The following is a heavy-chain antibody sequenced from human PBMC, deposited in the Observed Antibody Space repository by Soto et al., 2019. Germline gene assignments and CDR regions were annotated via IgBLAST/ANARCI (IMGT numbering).Heavy chain of an antibody. CDR1: GFSFSNYG. CDR3: AKDASSHPAIGTFFDY. V-gene: IGHV3-30*18. Sequence: QVQLVESGGGVVQPGRSLRLSCVASGFSFSNYGMHWVRQAPGKGLEWVAVISYDGSYKYYAESVKGRFTISRDNSKNTPYLHMDSLRAEDTAVYYCAKDASSHPAIGTFFDYWGQGTLVTVSS. J-gene: IGHJ4*02. CDR2: ISYDGSYK. D-gene: IGHD6-13*01.